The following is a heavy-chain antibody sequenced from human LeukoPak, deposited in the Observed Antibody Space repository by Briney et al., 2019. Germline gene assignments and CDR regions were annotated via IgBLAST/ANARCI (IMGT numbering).Heavy chain of an antibody. V-gene: IGHV1-69*05. CDR2: IIPIFGTA. J-gene: IGHJ4*02. CDR3: ATLVTTVTTGGS. D-gene: IGHD4-17*01. Sequence: ASVKVSCKASGGTFSSYAISWVRQAPGQGLEWMGGIIPIFGTANYAQKFQGRVTITTDESTSTAYMGLSSLRSEDTAVYYCATLVTTVTTGGSWGQGTLVTVSS. CDR1: GGTFSSYA.